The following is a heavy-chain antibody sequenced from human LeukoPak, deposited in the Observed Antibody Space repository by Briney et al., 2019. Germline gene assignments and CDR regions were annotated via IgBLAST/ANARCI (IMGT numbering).Heavy chain of an antibody. CDR3: AIDSSGYYRN. Sequence: GGSLRLSCAASGFTFSSYSMNWVRQAPGKGLEWVSSISSSSSYIYYADSVKGRFTISRDNAKNSLYLRMNSLRAEDTAVYYCAIDSSGYYRNWGQGTLVTVSS. CDR1: GFTFSSYS. J-gene: IGHJ4*02. CDR2: ISSSSSYI. D-gene: IGHD3-22*01. V-gene: IGHV3-21*01.